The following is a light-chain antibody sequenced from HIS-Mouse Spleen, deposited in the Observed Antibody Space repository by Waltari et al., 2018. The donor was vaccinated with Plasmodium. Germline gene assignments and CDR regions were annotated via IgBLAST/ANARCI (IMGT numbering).Light chain of an antibody. CDR1: SSDVGSYNL. Sequence: QSALTQPASVSGSPGQSITISCTGTSSDVGSYNLVSWYQQHPGKAPKLMIDEGSKRPSGVSNRCAGSKSGNTASLTISGLQAEDEADYYCCSYAGSSTNWVFGGGTKLTVL. CDR3: CSYAGSSTNWV. CDR2: EGS. J-gene: IGLJ3*02. V-gene: IGLV2-23*01.